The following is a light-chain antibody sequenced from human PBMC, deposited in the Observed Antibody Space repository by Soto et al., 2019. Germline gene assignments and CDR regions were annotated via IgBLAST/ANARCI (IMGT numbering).Light chain of an antibody. CDR1: QSISDR. V-gene: IGKV1-5*03. J-gene: IGKJ1*01. CDR3: QEYTPSFTWT. CDR2: KAS. Sequence: DIQMTQSPSTLSTSRGDRVTITCRARQSISDRLAWYQQKRGRAREVLIYKASTLESGVPSRFSGNGSGTEFTLTISSLQPDDFATYYCQEYTPSFTWTFGQGTKVEI.